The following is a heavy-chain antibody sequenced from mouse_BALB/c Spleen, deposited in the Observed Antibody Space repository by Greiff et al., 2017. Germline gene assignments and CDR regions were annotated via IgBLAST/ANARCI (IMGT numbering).Heavy chain of an antibody. Sequence: QVQLKESGPGLVAPSQSLSITCTVSGFSLTSYDISWIRQPSGKGLEWLGVIWTGGGTNYNSAFMSRLSISKDNSKSQVFLKMNSLQTDDTAIYYCVLGFAYWGQGTLVTVSA. CDR1: GFSLTSYD. J-gene: IGHJ3*01. CDR2: IWTGGGT. V-gene: IGHV2-9-2*01. CDR3: VLGFAY.